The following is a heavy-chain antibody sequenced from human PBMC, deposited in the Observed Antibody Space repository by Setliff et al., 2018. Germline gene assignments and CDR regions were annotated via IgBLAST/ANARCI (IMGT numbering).Heavy chain of an antibody. CDR1: GFRFSDDE. D-gene: IGHD3-3*01. V-gene: IGHV3-48*03. CDR3: ARGDTIFGVIINPIGGRYLDY. Sequence: GGALRLSCVASGFRFSDDEMNWVRKAPGKGLEWVSYIGNIGTKISYTDSVKGRFTVSRDDAKNSLYLQMNNLRAEDTATYYCARGDTIFGVIINPIGGRYLDYWGQGTLVTVSS. J-gene: IGHJ4*02. CDR2: IGNIGTKI.